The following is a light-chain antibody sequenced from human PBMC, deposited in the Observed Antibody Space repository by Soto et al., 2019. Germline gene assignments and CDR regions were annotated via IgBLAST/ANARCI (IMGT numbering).Light chain of an antibody. J-gene: IGKJ1*01. CDR3: QQYVSSVT. V-gene: IGKV3-20*01. Sequence: EIVLTQSPGFLSLSPGERATLSCRASQSVDSSFFAWYQQKPGQAPRLLIYGASKRATGIPDRFSGSGSGKDFPLTISRLEPEDFAVYYCQQYVSSVTFGQGTKVEIK. CDR2: GAS. CDR1: QSVDSSF.